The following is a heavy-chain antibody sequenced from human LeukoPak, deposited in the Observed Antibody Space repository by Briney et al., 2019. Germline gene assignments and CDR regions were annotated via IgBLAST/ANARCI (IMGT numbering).Heavy chain of an antibody. D-gene: IGHD7-27*01. CDR2: ISSSSSTI. CDR3: ASRLTGDAFDI. J-gene: IGHJ3*02. Sequence: GGSVTLSCAASEFTFSSYSMHWLRPAPGKGLAGVSYISSSSSTIYYADSVKGRFTISRDNAKNSLYLQMNSLRAEDTAVYYCASRLTGDAFDIWGQGTMVTVSS. V-gene: IGHV3-48*01. CDR1: EFTFSSYS.